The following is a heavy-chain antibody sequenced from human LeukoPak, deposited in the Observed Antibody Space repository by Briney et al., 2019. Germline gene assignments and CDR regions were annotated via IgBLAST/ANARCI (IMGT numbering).Heavy chain of an antibody. V-gene: IGHV3-7*01. CDR1: GFTFSSYW. CDR2: IKQDGSEK. D-gene: IGHD3-10*01. J-gene: IGHJ4*02. CDR3: ARSTNMVRGVHFDY. Sequence: GGSLRLSCAASGFTFSSYWMSWVRQAPGKGLEWVANIKQDGSEKYYVDSVKGRFTISRDNAKNSLYLQMNSLRAEDTAVYYCARSTNMVRGVHFDYWGQGTLVTVSS.